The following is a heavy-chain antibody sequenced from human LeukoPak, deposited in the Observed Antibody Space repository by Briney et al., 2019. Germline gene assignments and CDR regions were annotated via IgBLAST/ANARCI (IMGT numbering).Heavy chain of an antibody. CDR1: SYSISSGYY. CDR2: IYRSGTT. V-gene: IGHV4-38-2*02. Sequence: KPSETLSLTCTVSSYSISSGYYWGWIRQPPGKGLEWIGSIYRSGTTYYNPSLKSRVTISVDTSNNQFSLKTSSVTAADTAVYYCARSLTTYYCDTSGPGDAFDIWGQGTMVTVSS. J-gene: IGHJ3*02. CDR3: ARSLTTYYCDTSGPGDAFDI. D-gene: IGHD3-22*01.